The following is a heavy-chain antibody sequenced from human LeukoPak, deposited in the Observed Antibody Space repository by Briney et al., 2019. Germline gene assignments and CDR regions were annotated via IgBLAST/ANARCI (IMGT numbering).Heavy chain of an antibody. CDR1: GFTFSSYW. CDR2: INSDGSST. Sequence: WGSLRLSCAASGFTFSSYWMHWVRRAPGKGLVWVSRINSDGSSTSYADSVKGRFTISRDNAKNTLYLQMNSLRAEDTAVYYCAGGWDYFDYWGQGTLVTVSS. J-gene: IGHJ4*02. CDR3: AGGWDYFDY. V-gene: IGHV3-74*01. D-gene: IGHD1-26*01.